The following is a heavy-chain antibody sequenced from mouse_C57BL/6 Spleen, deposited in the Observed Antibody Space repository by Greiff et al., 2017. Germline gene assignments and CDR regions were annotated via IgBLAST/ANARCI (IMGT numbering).Heavy chain of an antibody. CDR2: INPNNGGT. D-gene: IGHD2-1*01. CDR3: ARSDYGNYDAMDY. CDR1: GYTFTDYN. V-gene: IGHV1-18*01. Sequence: EVQVVESGPELVKPGASVKIPCKASGYTFTDYNMDWVKQSHGKSLEWIGDINPNNGGTIYNQKFKGKATLTVDKSSSTAYMELRSLTSEDTAVYYCARSDYGNYDAMDYWGQGTSVTVSS. J-gene: IGHJ4*01.